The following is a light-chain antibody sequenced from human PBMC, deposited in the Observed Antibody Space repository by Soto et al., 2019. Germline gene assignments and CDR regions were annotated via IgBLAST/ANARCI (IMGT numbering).Light chain of an antibody. CDR2: DAS. CDR3: QQYGNSPIT. V-gene: IGKV3-20*01. J-gene: IGKJ5*01. CDR1: QTTSPKY. Sequence: EIELTQSPGTLSLSPGESATLSCRVSQTTSPKYVAWYQQRPGQAPRLLIYDASSRATDIPDRFSGYGSGTDFTLTISRLEPEDFAVYYCQQYGNSPITFGQGTRLEI.